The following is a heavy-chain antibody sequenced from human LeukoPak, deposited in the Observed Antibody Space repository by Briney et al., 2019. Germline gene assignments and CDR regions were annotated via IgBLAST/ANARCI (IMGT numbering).Heavy chain of an antibody. CDR2: IYSGGST. D-gene: IGHD4-17*01. CDR1: GFTVSSNY. Sequence: GGSLRLSCAASGFTVSSNYMSWVRQAPGKGLEWVSVIYSGGSTYYADSVKGRFTISRDNSKNTLCLQMNSLRAEDTAVYYCARVGYGDYDDAFDIWGQGTMVTVSS. CDR3: ARVGYGDYDDAFDI. J-gene: IGHJ3*02. V-gene: IGHV3-53*01.